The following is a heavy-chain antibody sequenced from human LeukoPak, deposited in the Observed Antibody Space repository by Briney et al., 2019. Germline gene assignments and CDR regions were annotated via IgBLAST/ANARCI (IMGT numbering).Heavy chain of an antibody. V-gene: IGHV4-34*01. CDR2: INHSGST. CDR1: GGSFSGYY. J-gene: IGHJ4*02. CDR3: ARQTGSGLFSLP. D-gene: IGHD3-10*01. Sequence: RASETLSLTCAVYGGSFSGYYWSWIRQPPGKGLEWIGEINHSGSTNYNPSLKSRVTISVDTSKNQFSLKLSSVTAADTAVYYCARQTGSGLFSLPGGQGTLVTVSS.